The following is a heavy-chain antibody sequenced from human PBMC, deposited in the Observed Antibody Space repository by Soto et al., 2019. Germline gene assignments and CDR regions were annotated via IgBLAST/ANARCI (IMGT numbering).Heavy chain of an antibody. CDR2: TYYRSKWYN. D-gene: IGHD1-26*01. CDR3: ERGSYSGSYYGMDV. Sequence: SQTLSLTFAISWDNLSSHSSSWKWIRKSPSRGLEWLGRTYYRSKWYNDYAVSVKSRITINPDTSKNQFSLQLNSVTPEDTAVYYCERGSYSGSYYGMDVWGQGTTVTVSS. V-gene: IGHV6-1*01. J-gene: IGHJ6*02. CDR1: WDNLSSHSSS.